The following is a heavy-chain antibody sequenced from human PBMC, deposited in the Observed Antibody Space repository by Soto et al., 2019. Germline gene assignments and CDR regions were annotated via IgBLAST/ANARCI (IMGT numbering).Heavy chain of an antibody. V-gene: IGHV4-61*01. CDR1: GGSVSSGSYY. CDR2: IYYSGST. Sequence: QVQLQESGPGLVKPSETLSLTCTVSGGSVSSGSYYWSWIRQPPGKGLEWIGYIYYSGSTNYNPSRKSRVTXXVXTXXNQFSLKLSSVTAADTAVYYCARSYYYDSSGSFDYWGQGTLVTVSS. J-gene: IGHJ4*02. D-gene: IGHD3-22*01. CDR3: ARSYYYDSSGSFDY.